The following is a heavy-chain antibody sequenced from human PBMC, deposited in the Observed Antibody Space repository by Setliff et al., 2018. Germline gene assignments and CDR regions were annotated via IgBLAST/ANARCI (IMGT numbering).Heavy chain of an antibody. CDR2: SNHSGST. V-gene: IGHV4-34*01. D-gene: IGHD3-22*01. J-gene: IGHJ3*02. Sequence: PSETLSLTCAVYGGSISGNYWSWLRQPPRKGLEWIGESNHSGSTTHNPSLKTRVTISVDTSKNQFSLNLSSVTAADTAMYYCARDYDDSRGCYAFDIWGKGTVVTVSS. CDR3: ARDYDDSRGCYAFDI. CDR1: GGSISGNY.